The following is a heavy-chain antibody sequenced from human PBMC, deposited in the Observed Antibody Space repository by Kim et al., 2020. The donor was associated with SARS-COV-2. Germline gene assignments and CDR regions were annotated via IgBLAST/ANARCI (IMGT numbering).Heavy chain of an antibody. Sequence: SETLSLTCAASGDSISLGGSYWGWVRQRQDKGLVWIGFIYYDGDSYYNPSLKSRVNILPDKPKNQFSQRLTSVPAADTAIFYCTRARTGGASSFDLWGGGTLVTVSS. CDR1: GDSISLGGSY. V-gene: IGHV4-31*11. CDR3: TRARTGGASSFDL. CDR2: IYYDGDS. J-gene: IGHJ4*02. D-gene: IGHD2-8*02.